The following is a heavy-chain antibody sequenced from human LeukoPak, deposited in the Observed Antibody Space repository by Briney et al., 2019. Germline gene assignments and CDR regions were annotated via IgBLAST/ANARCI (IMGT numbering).Heavy chain of an antibody. J-gene: IGHJ4*02. D-gene: IGHD5-12*01. CDR3: ARALATIFFDY. CDR1: GGSISSGSYY. V-gene: IGHV4-61*02. CDR2: IYTSGST. Sequence: PSETLSLTCTVSGGSISSGSYYWTWIREPAGKGLEYIGRIYTSGSTSYNPSLKSRVTISVDTSKNQFSLKFNSVTAAGTAVYYCARALATIFFDYWGQGTLVTVST.